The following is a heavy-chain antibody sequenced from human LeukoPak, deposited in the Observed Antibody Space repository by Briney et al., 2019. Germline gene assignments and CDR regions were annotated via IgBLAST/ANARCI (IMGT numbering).Heavy chain of an antibody. Sequence: TPSETLSLTCTVSGGSISNYYWSWIRQPPGKGLEWIGSVYSSGSTTYNPSLMSRVTKSVDSSKNQFSLKVTSVTAADTAVYYCARRAVGGYCSSGQCRPFDYWGQGTLVTVSS. J-gene: IGHJ4*02. D-gene: IGHD2-8*01. CDR2: VYSSGST. CDR3: ARRAVGGYCSSGQCRPFDY. V-gene: IGHV4-59*08. CDR1: GGSISNYY.